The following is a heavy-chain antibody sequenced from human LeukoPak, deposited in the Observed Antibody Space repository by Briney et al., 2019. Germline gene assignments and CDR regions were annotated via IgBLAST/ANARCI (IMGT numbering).Heavy chain of an antibody. CDR2: ISAYNGDT. CDR1: GYTFRSYG. D-gene: IGHD3-3*01. Sequence: GASVKVSCKASGYTFRSYGLSWVRQAPGQGLEWLGWISAYNGDTRYEQNFQGRVTLTTDTSTDTAYMELSSLRSEDTAVYYCATDNGVAASRGYYMDVWGKGTTVTVSS. V-gene: IGHV1-18*01. J-gene: IGHJ6*03. CDR3: ATDNGVAASRGYYMDV.